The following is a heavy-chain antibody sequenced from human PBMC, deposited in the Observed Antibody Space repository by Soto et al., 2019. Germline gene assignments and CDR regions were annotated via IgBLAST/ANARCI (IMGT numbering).Heavy chain of an antibody. J-gene: IGHJ4*02. CDR1: GGSISSYY. CDR3: ARTESVRMAFDY. Sequence: QVQLQESGPGLVKPSETLSLTCTVSGGSISSYYWSWIRQPPGKGLEWIGYIYYSGSFNYNPSLTSRVTISVDTSKNQFSLKLSSVTAADTAVYYCARTESVRMAFDYWGQRTLVTVSS. V-gene: IGHV4-59*01. D-gene: IGHD2-15*01. CDR2: IYYSGSF.